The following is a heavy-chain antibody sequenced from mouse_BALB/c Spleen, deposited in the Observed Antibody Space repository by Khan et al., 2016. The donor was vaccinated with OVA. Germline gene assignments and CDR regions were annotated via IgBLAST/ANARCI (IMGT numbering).Heavy chain of an antibody. D-gene: IGHD2-14*01. Sequence: QVQLKQSGPGLVAPSQSLSITCTVSGFSLSRYNIHWVRQPPGKGLEWLGMIWGGGGTDYNSTLKSRLSISKDNSKSQVFLKMNSLQTDDTAMYYCARAYYWYDCYYAMDYWGQGTSVTVSS. V-gene: IGHV2-6-4*01. CDR3: ARAYYWYDCYYAMDY. J-gene: IGHJ4*01. CDR1: GFSLSRYN. CDR2: IWGGGGT.